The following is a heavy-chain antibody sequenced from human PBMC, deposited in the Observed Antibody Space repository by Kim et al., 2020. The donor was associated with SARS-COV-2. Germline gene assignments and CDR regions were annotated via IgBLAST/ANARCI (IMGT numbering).Heavy chain of an antibody. D-gene: IGHD5-18*01. J-gene: IGHJ4*02. Sequence: GGSLRLSCAASGFTFSSYGMHWVRQAPGKGLEWVAVIWYDGSNNYYADSVKGRFTISRDNSKNTLYLQMNSLRAEDTAVYYCAKGGIQLWRHFEYWGQGTLVTVSS. V-gene: IGHV3-33*06. CDR1: GFTFSSYG. CDR2: IWYDGSNN. CDR3: AKGGIQLWRHFEY.